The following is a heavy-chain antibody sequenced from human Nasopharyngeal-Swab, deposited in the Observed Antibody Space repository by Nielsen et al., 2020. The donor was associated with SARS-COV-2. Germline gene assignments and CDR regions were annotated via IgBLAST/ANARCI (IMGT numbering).Heavy chain of an antibody. V-gene: IGHV3-72*01. J-gene: IGHJ4*02. D-gene: IGHD6-19*01. Sequence: VGQAPGKGLEWVGRSRNKANSYTTEYAASVKGRFTISRDDSKNSLYLQMNSLKTEDTAVYYCVRVTHPSTGWYYFDCWGQGTLVTVSS. CDR3: VRVTHPSTGWYYFDC. CDR2: SRNKANSYTT.